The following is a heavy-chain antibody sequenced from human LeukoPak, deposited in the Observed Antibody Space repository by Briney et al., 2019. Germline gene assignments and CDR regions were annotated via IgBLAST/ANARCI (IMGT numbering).Heavy chain of an antibody. Sequence: PGGSLRLSCAASGFTFSSYSMNWVRQAPGKGLEWVSYISSSSSTIYYADSVKGRFTISRDNAKNTLFLQVNSLRDEDTAVYYCARVSGSHSFGDDFWGQGTLVTVSS. CDR3: ARVSGSHSFGDDF. D-gene: IGHD3-10*01. V-gene: IGHV3-48*02. CDR2: ISSSSSTI. J-gene: IGHJ4*02. CDR1: GFTFSSYS.